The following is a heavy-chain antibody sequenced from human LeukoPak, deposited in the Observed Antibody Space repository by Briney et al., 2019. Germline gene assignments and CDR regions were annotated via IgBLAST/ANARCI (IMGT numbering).Heavy chain of an antibody. J-gene: IGHJ3*01. CDR3: GKDSNGDYVGAFDF. Sequence: GGSLRLSCAASGFTFSDYALIWVRQAPGKGLEWISAIRGTGGTAYYADSVKGWCTISRDNSRNTVYLQMNSLRAEDTALYFCGKDSNGDYVGAFDFWGPGTMVAVSS. D-gene: IGHD4-17*01. V-gene: IGHV3-23*01. CDR2: IRGTGGTA. CDR1: GFTFSDYA.